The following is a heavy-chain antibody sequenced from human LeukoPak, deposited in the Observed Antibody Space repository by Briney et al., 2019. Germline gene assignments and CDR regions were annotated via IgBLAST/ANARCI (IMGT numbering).Heavy chain of an antibody. CDR1: GFTFSSYG. V-gene: IGHV3-30*02. Sequence: GGSLRLSCAASGFTFSSYGMHWVRQAPGKGLEWVTFIRYDGSHKYYADSVTGRFTISRDNFKNTLYLQMNSLRAEDTAVYYCAKGYRLVGATDFDYWGQGTLVTVSS. D-gene: IGHD1-26*01. CDR2: IRYDGSHK. CDR3: AKGYRLVGATDFDY. J-gene: IGHJ4*02.